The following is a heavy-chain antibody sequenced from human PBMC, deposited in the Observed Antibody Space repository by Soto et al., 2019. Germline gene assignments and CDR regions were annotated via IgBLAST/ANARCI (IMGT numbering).Heavy chain of an antibody. D-gene: IGHD3-10*01. CDR1: GFTFNNAW. CDR2: IKSKSDGETT. Sequence: EVQLVESGGGLVKPGGSLRLSCAASGFTFNNAWMTWIRQAAGKGLEWVGRIKSKSDGETTDYAAPVKGRFTISRDDSITTLYLEMNSLKTEDTAVYYCTTSRFGSGNWFDPWGQGTPVTVSS. J-gene: IGHJ5*02. CDR3: TTSRFGSGNWFDP. V-gene: IGHV3-15*01.